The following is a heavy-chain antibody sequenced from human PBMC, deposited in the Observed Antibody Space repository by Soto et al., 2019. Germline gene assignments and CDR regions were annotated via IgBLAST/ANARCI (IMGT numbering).Heavy chain of an antibody. CDR1: GFTFSSYS. Sequence: EVQLVESGGGLVKPGGSLRLSCAASGFTFSSYSMNWVRQAPGKGLEWVSSISSSSSYIYYADSVKGRFTISRDNAKNSLYPQMNSLRAEDTAVYYCARDQPGYSYGYGLGYWGQGNMVNGSS. CDR2: ISSSSSYI. CDR3: ARDQPGYSYGYGLGY. J-gene: IGHJ4*02. V-gene: IGHV3-21*01. D-gene: IGHD5-18*01.